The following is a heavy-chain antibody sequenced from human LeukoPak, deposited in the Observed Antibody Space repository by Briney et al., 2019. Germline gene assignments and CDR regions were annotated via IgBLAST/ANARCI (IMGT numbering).Heavy chain of an antibody. J-gene: IGHJ6*02. CDR2: IYYSGST. V-gene: IGHV4-39*07. Sequence: SETLSLTCTASGGSISSSSYYWGWIRQPPGKGLEWIGSIYYSGSTYYNPSLKSRVTISVDTSKNQFSLKLSFVTAADTAVYYCARDGVVRGVIISNYYYGMDVWGQGTTVTVSS. D-gene: IGHD3-10*01. CDR1: GGSISSSSYY. CDR3: ARDGVVRGVIISNYYYGMDV.